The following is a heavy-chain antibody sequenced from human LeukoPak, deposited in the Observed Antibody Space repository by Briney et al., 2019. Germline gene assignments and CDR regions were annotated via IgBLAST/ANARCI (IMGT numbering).Heavy chain of an antibody. Sequence: SETLSLTCTVSGGSISSGGYYWSWIRQPPGKGLEWIGYIYHSGSTYYNPSLKSRVTISVDRSKNQFSLKLSSVTAADTAVYYCARVSIAVGDYYYGMDVWGQGTTVTVSS. D-gene: IGHD6-19*01. V-gene: IGHV4-30-2*01. CDR3: ARVSIAVGDYYYGMDV. J-gene: IGHJ6*02. CDR2: IYHSGST. CDR1: GGSISSGGYY.